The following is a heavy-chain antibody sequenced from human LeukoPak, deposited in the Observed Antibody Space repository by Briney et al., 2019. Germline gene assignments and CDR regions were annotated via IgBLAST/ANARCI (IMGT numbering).Heavy chain of an antibody. Sequence: ASVKVSCKTSGYTFTGYYMHWVRQAPGQGLEWMGWINPNSGGTNYAQKFQGRVTMTRDTSISTAYMELSRLRSDDTAVYYCARVPLNWNYHLFDYWGQGTLVTVSS. J-gene: IGHJ4*02. CDR1: GYTFTGYY. V-gene: IGHV1-2*02. CDR2: INPNSGGT. D-gene: IGHD1-7*01. CDR3: ARVPLNWNYHLFDY.